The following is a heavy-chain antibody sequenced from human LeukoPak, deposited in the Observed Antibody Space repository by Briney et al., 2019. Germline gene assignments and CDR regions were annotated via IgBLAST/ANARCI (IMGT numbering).Heavy chain of an antibody. CDR3: ARLRVSSGYYSDY. CDR1: GYSFSTYG. V-gene: IGHV3-74*01. Sequence: GGSLRLSCAASGYSFSTYGMHWVRQAPGKGLVWVSRINSDGSTTSYAESVKGRFTTSRDNAKNTLYLQMNSLRAEDTAVYYCARLRVSSGYYSDYWGQGTLVTVSS. D-gene: IGHD3-22*01. CDR2: INSDGSTT. J-gene: IGHJ4*02.